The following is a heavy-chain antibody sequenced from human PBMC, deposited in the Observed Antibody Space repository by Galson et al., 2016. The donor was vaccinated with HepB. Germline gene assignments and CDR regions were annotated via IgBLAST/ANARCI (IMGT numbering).Heavy chain of an antibody. V-gene: IGHV4-31*03. CDR2: IYYTGRT. CDR1: GGSISSGTHY. Sequence: TLSLTCTVSGGSISSGTHYWSWIRQHPGKGLEWIGFIYYTGRTYYTPSLRSRVTMSVDTSKSQFSLKLSSVTAADTAVYYCARSRYDSSDRYFDYWGQGTRVIVSS. J-gene: IGHJ4*02. D-gene: IGHD3-22*01. CDR3: ARSRYDSSDRYFDY.